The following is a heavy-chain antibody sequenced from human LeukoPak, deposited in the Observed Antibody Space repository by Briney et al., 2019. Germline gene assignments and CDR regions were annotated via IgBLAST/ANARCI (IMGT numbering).Heavy chain of an antibody. J-gene: IGHJ4*02. CDR2: IIPIFGTA. D-gene: IGHD3-22*01. Sequence: GASVKVSCKASGGTFSSYAISWVRQAPGQGLEWMGGIIPIFGTANYAQKFQGRVTITADKSTSTAYMELSSLRSEDTAVYYCARETYDSSGYCLYWGQGTLVTVSS. CDR3: ARETYDSSGYCLY. V-gene: IGHV1-69*06. CDR1: GGTFSSYA.